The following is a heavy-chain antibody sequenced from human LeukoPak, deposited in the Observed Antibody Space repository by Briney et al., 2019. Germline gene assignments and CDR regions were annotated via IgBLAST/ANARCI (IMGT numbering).Heavy chain of an antibody. D-gene: IGHD2-2*01. Sequence: ASVKVSCKASGGTFSSYAISWVRQAPGQGLEWMGWISAYNGNTDYAQKFQGRVTMTIDTSTSTAYMDLRSLRSDDTAVYYCARVEAYCSRTSCHDYWGQGTLVTVSS. CDR3: ARVEAYCSRTSCHDY. CDR1: GGTFSSYA. J-gene: IGHJ4*02. CDR2: ISAYNGNT. V-gene: IGHV1-18*01.